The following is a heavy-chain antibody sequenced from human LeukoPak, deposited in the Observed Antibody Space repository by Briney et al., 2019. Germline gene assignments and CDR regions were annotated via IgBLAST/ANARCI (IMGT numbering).Heavy chain of an antibody. CDR2: IISDGGEI. D-gene: IGHD6-19*01. CDR3: ARGHVPGTDRHWDY. CDR1: GFTFSSYA. Sequence: GGSLRLSCAASGFTFSSYAMSWVRQAPGKGLLWVSRIISDGGEISYADSVKGRFTISRDNAKNTLYLQMNSLRAEDTAVYYCARGHVPGTDRHWDYWGQGALLTVSS. J-gene: IGHJ4*02. V-gene: IGHV3-74*01.